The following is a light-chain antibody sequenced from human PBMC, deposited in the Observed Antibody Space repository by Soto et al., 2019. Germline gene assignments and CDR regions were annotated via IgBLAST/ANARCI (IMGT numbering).Light chain of an antibody. CDR3: ISYASINTYV. V-gene: IGLV2-14*03. Sequence: QSVLTQPASVFGAPGQSITISFTGTSSEVGGYDYVSWYQQHPGKAPKLMIYDVTNRPSGVSNRFSGSKSGNTASLTISGLQAEDEADYYCISYASINTYVFGTGTKVTVL. J-gene: IGLJ1*01. CDR1: SSEVGGYDY. CDR2: DVT.